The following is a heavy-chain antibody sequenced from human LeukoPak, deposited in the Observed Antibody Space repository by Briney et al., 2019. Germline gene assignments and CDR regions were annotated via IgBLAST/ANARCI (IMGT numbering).Heavy chain of an antibody. CDR3: AELGITMIGGV. CDR2: MYEYGSNI. Sequence: PGGSLRLSCVVSGFAFSGFSMSSVRQAPGKGLEWVAIMYEYGSNIYYVDSVKGRFIISRDNAKNSLYLQMNSLRAEDTAVYYCAELGITMIGGVWGKGTTVTISS. J-gene: IGHJ6*04. D-gene: IGHD3-10*02. CDR1: GFAFSGFS. V-gene: IGHV3-7*01.